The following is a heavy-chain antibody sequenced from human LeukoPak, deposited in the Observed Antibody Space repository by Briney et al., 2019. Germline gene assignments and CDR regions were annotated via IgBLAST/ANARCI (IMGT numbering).Heavy chain of an antibody. D-gene: IGHD3-22*01. J-gene: IGHJ4*02. CDR2: ISGSGGST. CDR3: VDSSGYYLYFDY. Sequence: GGSLRLSCAASGFTFSSYAMSWVRQAPGKGLEWVSAISGSGGSTYYADSVKGRFTISRDNSKNTLYLQMNSLRAEDTAEYYCVDSSGYYLYFDYWGQGTLVTVSS. CDR1: GFTFSSYA. V-gene: IGHV3-23*01.